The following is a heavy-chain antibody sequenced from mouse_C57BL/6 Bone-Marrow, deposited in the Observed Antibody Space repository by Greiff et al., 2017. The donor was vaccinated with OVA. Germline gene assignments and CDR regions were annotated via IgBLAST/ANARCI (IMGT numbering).Heavy chain of an antibody. J-gene: IGHJ1*03. CDR3: ARHEGGYGSSYWYVDV. CDR2: FYPGSGSI. D-gene: IGHD1-1*01. CDR1: GYTFTEYT. V-gene: IGHV1-62-2*01. Sequence: LVESGAELVKPGASVKLSCKASGYTFTEYTIHWVKQRSGQGLEWIGWFYPGSGSIKYNEKFKDKATLTADKSSSTVYMELSRLTSEDSAVYFCARHEGGYGSSYWYVDVWGTGTTVTVSS.